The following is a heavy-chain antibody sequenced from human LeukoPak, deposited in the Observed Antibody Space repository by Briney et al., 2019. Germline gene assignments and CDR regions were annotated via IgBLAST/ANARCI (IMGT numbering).Heavy chain of an antibody. D-gene: IGHD2-15*01. J-gene: IGHJ3*02. V-gene: IGHV3-30*18. Sequence: GGSLRLSCAASGFTFSSYGMHWVRQAPGKGLEWVAVISYDGSNKYYADSVKGRFTISRDNSKNTLYLQMNSLRAEDTAVYYCAKDFIEGYCSGGSCSAGAFDIWGQGTMVTVSS. CDR1: GFTFSSYG. CDR2: ISYDGSNK. CDR3: AKDFIEGYCSGGSCSAGAFDI.